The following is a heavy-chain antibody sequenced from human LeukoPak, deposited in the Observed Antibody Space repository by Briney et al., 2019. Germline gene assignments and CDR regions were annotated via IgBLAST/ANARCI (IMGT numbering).Heavy chain of an antibody. Sequence: ASVKVSCKASGHTFTNYAIHWVRQGPGQRLEWVGWINVGNGDTKYSQRFQGRVTITRDTSASTAYMELRSLRSDDTAVYYCGRENYYDGSGSPSASAPIDHWGQGTLVTVSS. V-gene: IGHV1-3*01. CDR2: INVGNGDT. J-gene: IGHJ4*02. D-gene: IGHD3-22*01. CDR3: GRENYYDGSGSPSASAPIDH. CDR1: GHTFTNYA.